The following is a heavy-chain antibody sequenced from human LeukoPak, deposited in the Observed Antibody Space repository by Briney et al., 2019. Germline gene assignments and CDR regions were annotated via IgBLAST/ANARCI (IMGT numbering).Heavy chain of an antibody. Sequence: PGGSLRLSCAASGFTFSSYAMSWVRQAPGKGLEWVSAISGSGGSTYYADSVKGRFTISRDNSKNTLYLQMNSLRAEDTAVYYCGKGCYDDSGFSFFLVHLFNMGGKGKRVPVSS. CDR2: ISGSGGST. D-gene: IGHD3-22*01. CDR1: GFTFSSYA. J-gene: IGHJ3*02. V-gene: IGHV3-23*01. CDR3: GKGCYDDSGFSFFLVHLFNM.